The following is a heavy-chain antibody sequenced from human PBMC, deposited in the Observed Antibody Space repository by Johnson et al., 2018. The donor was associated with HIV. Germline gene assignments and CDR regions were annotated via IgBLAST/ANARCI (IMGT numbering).Heavy chain of an antibody. CDR1: GFTFSSYG. V-gene: IGHV3-30*03. CDR2: ISYDGSNK. Sequence: QVQLVESGGGVVQPGGSLRLSCAASGFTFSSYGMHWVRQAPGKGLEWVAVISYDGSNKYYADSVKGRFTISRDNSKNTLYLQMNSLRAEDTAVYYCARSGLFVLVVYAPDVFDSWGQGTVVTVSS. CDR3: ARSGLFVLVVYAPDVFDS. J-gene: IGHJ3*02. D-gene: IGHD2-8*02.